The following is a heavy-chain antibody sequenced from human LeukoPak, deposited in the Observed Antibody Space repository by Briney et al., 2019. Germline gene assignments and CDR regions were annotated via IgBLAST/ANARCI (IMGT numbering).Heavy chain of an antibody. Sequence: GESLKISCKGSGYSFSSYWIAWVSQMPGKGLEWMGIICPGDSDTRYSPSFQGQVTISADKSISTAYLQWSSLKASDTAMYYCATGLRRGGYWYFDLWGRGTLITVSS. V-gene: IGHV5-51*01. CDR3: ATGLRRGGYWYFDL. D-gene: IGHD2-8*01. CDR2: ICPGDSDT. CDR1: GYSFSSYW. J-gene: IGHJ2*01.